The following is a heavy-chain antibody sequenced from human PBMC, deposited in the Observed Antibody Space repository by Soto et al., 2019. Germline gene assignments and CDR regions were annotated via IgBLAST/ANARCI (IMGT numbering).Heavy chain of an antibody. J-gene: IGHJ5*02. CDR1: GGSISGSGYY. V-gene: IGHV4-39*07. CDR2: IYYSGTT. D-gene: IGHD2-2*01. Sequence: SGTLSLTCTVSGGSISGSGYYWGWMRQPPGKGLGWIGTIYYSGTTYYTPSLKSRLTISVDTSKNQFSLKLTSVTAADTAVYYCWGVVVVSAATNNWFDPWGQGTLVTVSS. CDR3: WGVVVVSAATNNWFDP.